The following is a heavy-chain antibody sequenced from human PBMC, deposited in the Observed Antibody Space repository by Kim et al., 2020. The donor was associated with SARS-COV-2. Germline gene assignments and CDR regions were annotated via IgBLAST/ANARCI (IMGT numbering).Heavy chain of an antibody. J-gene: IGHJ3*02. Sequence: QKFQGRVTMTRDTSISTAYMELSRLRSDDTAVYYCARVYYYDSSHDAFDIWGQGTMVTVSS. CDR3: ARVYYYDSSHDAFDI. D-gene: IGHD3-22*01. V-gene: IGHV1-2*02.